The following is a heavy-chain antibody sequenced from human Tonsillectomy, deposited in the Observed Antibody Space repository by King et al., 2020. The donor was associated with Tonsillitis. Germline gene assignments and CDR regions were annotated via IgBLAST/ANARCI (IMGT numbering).Heavy chain of an antibody. CDR1: GFTFSSYS. CDR2: ISSSSSYI. V-gene: IGHV3-21*01. CDR3: ARRYCSSTSCYYYYYGRDV. D-gene: IGHD2-2*01. Sequence: VQLVESGGGLVKPGGSLRLSCAASGFTFSSYSMNWVRQAPGKGLEWVSSISSSSSYIYYADSVKGRFTISRDNAKNSLYLQMNSLRAEDTAVYYCARRYCSSTSCYYYYYGRDVWGQGTTVTVSS. J-gene: IGHJ6*02.